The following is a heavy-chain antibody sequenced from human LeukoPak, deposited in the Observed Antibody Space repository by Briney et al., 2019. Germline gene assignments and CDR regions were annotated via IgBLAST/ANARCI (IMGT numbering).Heavy chain of an antibody. CDR3: AKDIAPPEVSNWFDP. D-gene: IGHD1-14*01. J-gene: IGHJ5*02. CDR2: ISYDGSIR. V-gene: IGHV3-30*04. Sequence: GGSLRLSCAASEFSFSNFAMYWVRQPPGKGLEWLAVISYDGSIRYYADSVKGRFTISRDNSKNTLYLQMNSLRAEDTAVYYCAKDIAPPEVSNWFDPWGQGTLVTVSS. CDR1: EFSFSNFA.